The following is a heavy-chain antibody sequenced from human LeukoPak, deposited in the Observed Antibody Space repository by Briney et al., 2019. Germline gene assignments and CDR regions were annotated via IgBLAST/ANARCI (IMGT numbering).Heavy chain of an antibody. D-gene: IGHD3-9*01. CDR3: ARGGYFDWFPWD. Sequence: PSETLSLTCTVSGGSINSYYWSWIRQPPGKGLEWIGYIYYSGSTNYNPSLKSRVTISVDTSKNQFSLKLSSVTAADTAVYYCARGGYFDWFPWDWGQGTLVTVSS. CDR2: IYYSGST. J-gene: IGHJ4*02. CDR1: GGSINSYY. V-gene: IGHV4-59*01.